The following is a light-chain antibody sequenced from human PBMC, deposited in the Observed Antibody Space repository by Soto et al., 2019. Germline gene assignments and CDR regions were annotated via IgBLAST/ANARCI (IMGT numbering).Light chain of an antibody. CDR2: GAS. Sequence: EVVMTQSPATLSVSPGDRATLSCRASQSVGSSLAWYQQTPGQAPRVLIYGASTRATGIPARFSGSGSETEFTLTISSLQSEDFAVYYCQQYNKWPLTFGGGTKVEIK. V-gene: IGKV3-15*01. J-gene: IGKJ4*01. CDR1: QSVGSS. CDR3: QQYNKWPLT.